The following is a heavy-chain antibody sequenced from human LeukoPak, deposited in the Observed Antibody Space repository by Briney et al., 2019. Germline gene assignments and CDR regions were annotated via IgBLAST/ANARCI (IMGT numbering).Heavy chain of an antibody. V-gene: IGHV1-69*06. CDR2: IIPIFGTA. CDR1: GGTFSSYA. Sequence: SVKVSCKASGGTFSSYAISWVRQAPGQGLEWMGGIIPIFGTANYAQKFQGRVTITADKSTSTAYMELRSLRSDDTAVYYCARAGAVVDNWFDPWGQGTLVTVSS. D-gene: IGHD2-15*01. J-gene: IGHJ5*02. CDR3: ARAGAVVDNWFDP.